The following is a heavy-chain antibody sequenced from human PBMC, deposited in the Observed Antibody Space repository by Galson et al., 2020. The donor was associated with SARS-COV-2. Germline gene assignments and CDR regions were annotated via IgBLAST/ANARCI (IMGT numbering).Heavy chain of an antibody. V-gene: IGHV4-59*01. D-gene: IGHD3-10*01. Sequence: SETLSLTCTVSGGSISSYYWSWIRQPPGKGLEWIGYIYYSGSTNYNPSLKSRVTISVDTSKNQFSLKLSSVTAADTAVYYCARTPPKYYYGLPEGLDAFDIWGQGTMVTVSS. J-gene: IGHJ3*02. CDR3: ARTPPKYYYGLPEGLDAFDI. CDR1: GGSISSYY. CDR2: IYYSGST.